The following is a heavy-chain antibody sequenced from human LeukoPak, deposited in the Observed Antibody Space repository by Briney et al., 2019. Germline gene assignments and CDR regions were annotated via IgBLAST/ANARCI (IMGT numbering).Heavy chain of an antibody. CDR3: ARHRPEGSYPLDS. CDR2: IYSTGST. Sequence: SATLSLTCTVSGGSISNYCWSWLRQPPGKGLEWIGHIYSTGSTTYSPSLKSRVIMSADTSKNQFSLKVTSVTAADTAVYYCARHRPEGSYPLDSWGQGALVTVSS. J-gene: IGHJ4*02. V-gene: IGHV4-59*08. CDR1: GGSISNYC.